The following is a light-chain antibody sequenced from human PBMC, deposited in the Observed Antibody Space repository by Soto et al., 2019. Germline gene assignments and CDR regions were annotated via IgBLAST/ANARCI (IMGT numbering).Light chain of an antibody. CDR2: DAS. CDR1: QSISSW. J-gene: IGKJ1*01. Sequence: DIQMTQSPSTLSASVGDRVTITCRASQSISSWLAWYQQKPGKAPKLLIYDASSLESGVPSRFSGSGSGTEFTLTISSLQPDDFATYYCQQYNSFWTFGQGTEWIS. CDR3: QQYNSFWT. V-gene: IGKV1-5*01.